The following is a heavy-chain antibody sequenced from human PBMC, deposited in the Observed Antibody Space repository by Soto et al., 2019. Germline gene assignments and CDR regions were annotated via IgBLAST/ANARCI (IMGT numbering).Heavy chain of an antibody. CDR2: ISGSGGTT. CDR1: RFTFSSYA. D-gene: IGHD3-9*01. CDR3: AKGAVRYFDWFY. V-gene: IGHV3-23*01. Sequence: HPGGSLRLSCAASRFTFSSYAMSWVRQAPGKGLEWVSGISGSGGTTYYADSVKGRFTISRDNFKNTLYLQMNSLRVEDTAVYYCAKGAVRYFDWFYWGQGALVTVSS. J-gene: IGHJ4*02.